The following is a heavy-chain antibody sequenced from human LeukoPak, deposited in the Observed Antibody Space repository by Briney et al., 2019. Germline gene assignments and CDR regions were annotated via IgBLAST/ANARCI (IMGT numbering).Heavy chain of an antibody. CDR1: GDSISNSNYY. CDR2: IYYSGTT. J-gene: IGHJ4*02. V-gene: IGHV4-39*07. CDR3: ASRYSTGLHFDF. Sequence: SETLSLTCTVSGDSISNSNYYWGWIRQPPGKGLEWIGTIYYSGTTYYNPSLKSRVAVSVDTSRNQFSLRLNSITAADAAVYYCASRYSTGLHFDFWGQGTLVPVSS. D-gene: IGHD2-8*02.